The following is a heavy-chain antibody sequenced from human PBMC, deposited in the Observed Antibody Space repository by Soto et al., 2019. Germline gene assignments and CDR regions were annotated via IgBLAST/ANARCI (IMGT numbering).Heavy chain of an antibody. CDR2: IYYTGTT. CDR3: ARVPHDYCVPGGGIDV. CDR1: GGSVSSGTHY. Sequence: QVQLQESGPGLVKPSETLSLTCSVSGGSVSSGTHYWSWIRQPPGKGLEWNGYIYYTGTTKYNPSLKSLTTILVDTSKNHFSLKMSSVTAADTDLYYCARVPHDYCVPGGGIDVWGQWTTVTVSS. D-gene: IGHD2-21*01. V-gene: IGHV4-61*03. J-gene: IGHJ6*02.